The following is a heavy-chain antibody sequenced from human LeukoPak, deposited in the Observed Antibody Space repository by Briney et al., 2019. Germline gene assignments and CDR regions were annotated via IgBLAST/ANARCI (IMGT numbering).Heavy chain of an antibody. J-gene: IGHJ4*02. D-gene: IGHD3-3*01. CDR1: GFTFSSYG. Sequence: GGSLRLSXAASGFTFSSYGMHWVRQAPGKGLEWVAFIRYDGSNKYYADSVKGRFTISRDNSKNTLYLQMNSLRAEDTAVYYCAKDRYYDFWSGYYKGSYYFDYWGQGTLVTVSS. CDR2: IRYDGSNK. CDR3: AKDRYYDFWSGYYKGSYYFDY. V-gene: IGHV3-30*02.